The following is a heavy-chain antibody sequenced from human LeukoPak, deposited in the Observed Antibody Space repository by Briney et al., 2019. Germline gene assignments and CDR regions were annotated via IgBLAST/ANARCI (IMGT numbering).Heavy chain of an antibody. CDR1: GYTFTSYG. V-gene: IGHV1-46*01. Sequence: ASVKVSCKASGYTFTSYGISWVRQAPGQGLEWMGIINPSGGSTSYAQKFQGRVTMTRDMSTSTVYMELSSLRSEDTAVYYCARVNDILTGYDYFDYWGQGTLVTVSS. D-gene: IGHD3-9*01. CDR3: ARVNDILTGYDYFDY. CDR2: INPSGGST. J-gene: IGHJ4*02.